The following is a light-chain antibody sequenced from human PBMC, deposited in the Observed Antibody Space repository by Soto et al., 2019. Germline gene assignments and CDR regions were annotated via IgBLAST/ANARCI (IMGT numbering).Light chain of an antibody. J-gene: IGKJ1*01. V-gene: IGKV1-5*01. CDR1: QSISSW. CDR2: DAS. Sequence: DIQMTQSPSTLSASVGDRVTITCRASQSISSWLAWYQQKPGKAPKLLIYDASTLESGVPSRFSGSESGTEFTLTINSPQPEDFATYYCQQYSTSWTFGQGTKVDTK. CDR3: QQYSTSWT.